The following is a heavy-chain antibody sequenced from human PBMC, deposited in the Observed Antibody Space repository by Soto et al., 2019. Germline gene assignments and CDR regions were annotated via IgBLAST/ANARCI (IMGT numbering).Heavy chain of an antibody. J-gene: IGHJ3*02. Sequence: VGSLRLSCAASGFTFSNAWMSWVRQAPGKGLEWVGRIKSKTDGGTTDYAALVNGRFTISRDDSKNTLYLQMNRLKTEDTAVYYCTTRNPEGLDIWGQGTIVTVSS. CDR1: GFTFSNAW. CDR2: IKSKTDGGTT. V-gene: IGHV3-15*01. CDR3: TTRNPEGLDI.